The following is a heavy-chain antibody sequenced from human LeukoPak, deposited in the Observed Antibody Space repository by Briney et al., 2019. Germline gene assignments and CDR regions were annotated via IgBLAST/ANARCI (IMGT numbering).Heavy chain of an antibody. CDR2: IYYSGST. D-gene: IGHD3-22*01. V-gene: IGHV4-39*07. CDR3: ARDLIPTGEVPPAIYMDV. J-gene: IGHJ6*03. CDR1: GGSISSSSYY. Sequence: PSETLSLTCTVSGGSISSSSYYWGWIRQPPGTGLEWIGSIYYSGSTYYNPSLKSRVTISVDTSKNQFSLKLSSVTAADTAVYYCARDLIPTGEVPPAIYMDVWGKGTTVTVSS.